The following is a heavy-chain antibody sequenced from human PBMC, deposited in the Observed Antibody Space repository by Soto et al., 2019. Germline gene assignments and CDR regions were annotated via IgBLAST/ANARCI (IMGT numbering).Heavy chain of an antibody. CDR3: ARSPPNNWTDFNWFDP. CDR2: INPNSGGT. J-gene: IGHJ5*02. D-gene: IGHD1-1*01. CDR1: GYTFTGYY. Sequence: ASVKVSCKASGYTFTGYYMHWVRQAPGQGLEWMGWINPNSGGTNYAQKFQGRVTMTRDTSISTAYMELSRLRSDDTAVYYCARSPPNNWTDFNWFDPWGQGTLVTVSS. V-gene: IGHV1-2*02.